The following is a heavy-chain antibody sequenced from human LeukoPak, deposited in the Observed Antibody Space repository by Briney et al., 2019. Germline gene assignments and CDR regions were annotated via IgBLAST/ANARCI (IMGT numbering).Heavy chain of an antibody. Sequence: GGSLRLSCAASGFTFSDYYMSWIRQAPGKGLEWVSYISSSSSYTNYADSVKGRFTISRDNAKNSLYLQMNSLRAEDTAVYYCARDPGYYDSSGYPDCWGQGTLVTVSS. D-gene: IGHD3-22*01. J-gene: IGHJ4*02. V-gene: IGHV3-11*06. CDR2: ISSSSSYT. CDR3: ARDPGYYDSSGYPDC. CDR1: GFTFSDYY.